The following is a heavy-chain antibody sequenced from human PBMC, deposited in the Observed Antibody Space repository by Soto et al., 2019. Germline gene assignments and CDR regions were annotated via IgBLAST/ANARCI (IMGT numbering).Heavy chain of an antibody. Sequence: SETLSLTCAVSGGSISSSNWWSWVRQSPGKGLEWIGETYHSGSTNYNLSLKSRLTISVDKSKNQFSLKLTSVTAADTAVYYCARGFHYYDSSGSYYFDYWGQGTLVTVSS. CDR3: ARGFHYYDSSGSYYFDY. J-gene: IGHJ4*02. CDR2: TYHSGST. V-gene: IGHV4-4*02. CDR1: GGSISSSNW. D-gene: IGHD3-22*01.